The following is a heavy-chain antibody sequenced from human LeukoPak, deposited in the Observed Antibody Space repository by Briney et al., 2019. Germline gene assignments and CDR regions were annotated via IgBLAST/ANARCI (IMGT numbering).Heavy chain of an antibody. Sequence: PGGSLRLSWAASAXTFSSYSMNWVRQAPGKGLESVSYITSTSSGIFYADSVKGRFTISRDNAKNSLYLQMNSLRAEDTAVYYCASHPYYDFWSGYKPFEYFQHWGQGTLVTVSS. J-gene: IGHJ1*01. D-gene: IGHD3-3*01. CDR1: AXTFSSYS. CDR3: ASHPYYDFWSGYKPFEYFQH. V-gene: IGHV3-48*01. CDR2: ITSTSSGI.